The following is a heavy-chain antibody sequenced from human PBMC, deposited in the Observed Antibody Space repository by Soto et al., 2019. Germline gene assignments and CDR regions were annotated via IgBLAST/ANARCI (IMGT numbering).Heavy chain of an antibody. Sequence: ASVKVSCKASGYNFTGFYMHWVRPAPGPGVELMGWINPNSGGTNYAQKFQGWVTMTRDTSISTAYMELSRLRSDDTAVYYCARSYSSASPYYYYGMDVWGQGTTVTVSS. J-gene: IGHJ6*02. CDR2: INPNSGGT. D-gene: IGHD6-6*01. CDR3: ARSYSSASPYYYYGMDV. V-gene: IGHV1-2*04. CDR1: GYNFTGFY.